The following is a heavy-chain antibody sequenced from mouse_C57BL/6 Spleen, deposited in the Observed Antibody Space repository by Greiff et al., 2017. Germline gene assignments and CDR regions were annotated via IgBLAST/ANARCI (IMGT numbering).Heavy chain of an antibody. D-gene: IGHD1-1*01. V-gene: IGHV1-81*01. Sequence: QVQLQQSGAELARPGASVKLSCKASGYTFTSYGISWVKQRTGQGLEWIGEIYPRSGNTYYNEKFKGKATLTADKSSSTAYMELRSLTSEDSAVYCCASPYYGSSYGFAYWGQGTLVTVSA. J-gene: IGHJ3*01. CDR1: GYTFTSYG. CDR2: IYPRSGNT. CDR3: ASPYYGSSYGFAY.